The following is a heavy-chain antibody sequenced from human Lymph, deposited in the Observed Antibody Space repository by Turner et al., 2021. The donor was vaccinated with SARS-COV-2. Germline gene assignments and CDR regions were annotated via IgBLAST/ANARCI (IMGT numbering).Heavy chain of an antibody. D-gene: IGHD6-13*01. Sequence: QVQLVESGGGVVQPGRSRRLSCAASGFTFSSYVMHWVRQAPGKGLEWVAVRWYDGSNKYYADSVKGRFTISRDNSKNTLYLQMNSLRAEDTAVYYCARGLGSSWYSGGFDYWGQGTLVTVSS. CDR1: GFTFSSYV. CDR2: RWYDGSNK. V-gene: IGHV3-33*01. J-gene: IGHJ4*02. CDR3: ARGLGSSWYSGGFDY.